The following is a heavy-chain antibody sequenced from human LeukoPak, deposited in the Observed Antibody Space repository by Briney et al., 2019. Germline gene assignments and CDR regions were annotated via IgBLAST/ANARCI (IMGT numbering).Heavy chain of an antibody. CDR3: ASRMLVTAIQTSHYGMDV. D-gene: IGHD2-21*02. V-gene: IGHV1-24*01. CDR2: FDPEDGET. J-gene: IGHJ6*02. CDR1: GYTLTELS. Sequence: ASVNVSCTASGYTLTELSMHWVRQAPGKGLEWMGGFDPEDGETIYAQKFQGRVTMTEDTSTDTAYMELSSLRSEDTAVYYCASRMLVTAIQTSHYGMDVWGQGTTVTVSS.